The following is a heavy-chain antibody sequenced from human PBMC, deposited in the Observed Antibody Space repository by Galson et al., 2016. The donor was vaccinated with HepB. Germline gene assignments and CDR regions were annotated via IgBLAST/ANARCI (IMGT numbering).Heavy chain of an antibody. J-gene: IGHJ5*02. V-gene: IGHV4-34*01. D-gene: IGHD1-7*01. CDR1: GGSFSDYY. Sequence: SETLSLTCTVSGGSFSDYYCTWIRQPPGKGLEWLGEISHSGSTNYNPSLMGRVTISSDPSKQRFSLTLGSITAADTAVYFCARGFFNYVGMWFDPWGQGTLVTVSS. CDR3: ARGFFNYVGMWFDP. CDR2: ISHSGST.